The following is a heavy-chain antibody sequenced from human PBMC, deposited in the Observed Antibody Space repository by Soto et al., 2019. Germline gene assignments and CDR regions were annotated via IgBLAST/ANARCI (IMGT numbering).Heavy chain of an antibody. CDR2: INPNNGGT. CDR3: SSDYYDSSGYYRNDY. V-gene: IGHV1-2*02. D-gene: IGHD3-22*01. J-gene: IGHJ4*02. Sequence: ASVKVSCKASAYTLTGYYIHWVRQAPGQGLEWVAWINPNNGGTLYAQRFQGRVTLTWDTSISTAFMELSTLGSDDTAVYYCSSDYYDSSGYYRNDYWGQGTLVTVSS. CDR1: AYTLTGYY.